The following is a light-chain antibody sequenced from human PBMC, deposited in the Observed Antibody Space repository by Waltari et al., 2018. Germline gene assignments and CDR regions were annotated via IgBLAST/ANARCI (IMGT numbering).Light chain of an antibody. V-gene: IGKV3-11*01. CDR3: QQYNNWWT. CDR2: DAS. J-gene: IGKJ1*01. CDR1: QCVSSY. Sequence: EIVLTQSPATLSLSPGERATLSCRASQCVSSYLAWYQQKPGQAPRLLIYDASNTATGIPARFSGSGSGTDFTLTISSLEPEDFAVYYCQQYNNWWTFGQGTKVEIK.